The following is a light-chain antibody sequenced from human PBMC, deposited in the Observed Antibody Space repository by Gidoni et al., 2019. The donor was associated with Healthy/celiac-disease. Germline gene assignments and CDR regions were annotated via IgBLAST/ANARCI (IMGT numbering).Light chain of an antibody. CDR3: QQYNSYSGYT. Sequence: DIQMTQSPSTLSASVGDRVTIPCRASQGISSWLAWYQQKPGKAPKLLIYKASSLESGVPSRFSGSGSGTEFTLTISSLQPDDFATYYCQQYNSYSGYTFGQGTKLEIK. V-gene: IGKV1-5*03. CDR2: KAS. J-gene: IGKJ2*01. CDR1: QGISSW.